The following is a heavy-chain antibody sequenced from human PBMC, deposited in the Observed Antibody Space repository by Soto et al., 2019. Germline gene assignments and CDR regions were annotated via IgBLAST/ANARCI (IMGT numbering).Heavy chain of an antibody. CDR3: TATYYYDSSGYYYRD. D-gene: IGHD3-22*01. Sequence: QVQLVQSGAEVKKPGASVKVSCKASGYTFTGYYMHWVRQAPGQGLEWMGWINPNSGGTNYAQKFQGRVTMPRDTSISTAYMELSRLRSDDTAVYYCTATYYYDSSGYYYRDWGQGTRVTVSS. CDR1: GYTFTGYY. J-gene: IGHJ4*02. CDR2: INPNSGGT. V-gene: IGHV1-2*02.